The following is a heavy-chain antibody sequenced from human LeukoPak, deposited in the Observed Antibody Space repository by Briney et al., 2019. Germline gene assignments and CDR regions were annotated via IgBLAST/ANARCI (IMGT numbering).Heavy chain of an antibody. V-gene: IGHV3-15*01. CDR3: TTDLRWELPPTDY. CDR1: GFTFSNAW. D-gene: IGHD1-26*01. CDR2: IKSKTDDETA. J-gene: IGHJ4*02. Sequence: PGGSLRLSCAASGFTFSNAWMSWVRQAPGKGLEWVGRIKSKTDDETAEYAAPVKGRFTISRDDSKNTLYLQMHSLKTEDTGVYYCTTDLRWELPPTDYWGQGTLVTVSS.